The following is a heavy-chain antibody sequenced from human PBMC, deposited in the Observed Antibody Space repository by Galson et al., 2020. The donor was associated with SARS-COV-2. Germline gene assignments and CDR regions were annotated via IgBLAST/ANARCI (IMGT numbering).Heavy chain of an antibody. V-gene: IGHV3-7*01. D-gene: IGHD1-1*01. Sequence: GGSLRLSCAASGFTFSRSWMTWVRQAPGKGLEWVAIIKQDGSEKYYVDSVKARFTISRDNAKNSLFLQMNSLRVEDTAVYYCARAQLNAFNIWGQGTMVTVSS. J-gene: IGHJ3*02. CDR3: ARAQLNAFNI. CDR1: GFTFSRSW. CDR2: IKQDGSEK.